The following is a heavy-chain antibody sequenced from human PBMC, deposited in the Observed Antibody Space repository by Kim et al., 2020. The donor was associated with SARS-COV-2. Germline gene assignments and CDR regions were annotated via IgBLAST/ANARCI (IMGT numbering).Heavy chain of an antibody. V-gene: IGHV4-34*01. CDR3: ARFDGSGNYYNGYDY. CDR1: GGSFSGYY. Sequence: SETLSLTCAVYGGSFSGYYWSWIRQPPGKGLEWIGEINHSGSTNYNPSLKSRVTISVDTSKNQFSLKLSSVTAADTAVYYCARFDGSGNYYNGYDYWGQGTLVTVSS. J-gene: IGHJ4*02. CDR2: INHSGST. D-gene: IGHD3-10*01.